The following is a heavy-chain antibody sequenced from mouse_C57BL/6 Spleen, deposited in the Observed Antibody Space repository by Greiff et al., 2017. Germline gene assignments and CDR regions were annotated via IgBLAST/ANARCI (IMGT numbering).Heavy chain of an antibody. CDR3: AKQGTGHYFDY. CDR1: GFTFSSYC. D-gene: IGHD3-3*01. J-gene: IGHJ2*01. Sequence: EVKLVESGGDLVKPGGSLKLSCAASGFTFSSYCMSWVRQTPGKRLEWVAYISTGGSYTYYPDSVKGRFTISRDNAKNTLYRQMNSLNSEDTSMYYCAKQGTGHYFDYWGQGTTLTVSA. CDR2: ISTGGSYT. V-gene: IGHV5-6*01.